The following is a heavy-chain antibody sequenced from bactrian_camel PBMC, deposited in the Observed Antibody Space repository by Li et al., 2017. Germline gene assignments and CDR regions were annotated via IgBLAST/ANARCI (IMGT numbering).Heavy chain of an antibody. Sequence: QVQLVESGGGSVQAGGSLRLSCVASGYIPESYCMGWFRQAPGKEREGVAGLDTDGSTNYADFVGGRFTISKDNAKNTLYLQMNNLKPEDTTMYFCAAGCRTATKADYEEDFVYWGQGTQVTVS. D-gene: IGHD4*01. J-gene: IGHJ4*01. V-gene: IGHV3S55*01. CDR1: GYIPESYC. CDR2: LDTDGST. CDR3: AAGCRTATKADYEEDFVY.